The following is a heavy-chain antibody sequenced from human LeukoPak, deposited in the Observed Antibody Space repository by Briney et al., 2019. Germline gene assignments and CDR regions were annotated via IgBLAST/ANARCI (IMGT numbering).Heavy chain of an antibody. D-gene: IGHD3-10*01. J-gene: IGHJ6*02. Sequence: GGSLRLSCAASGFTFSSYSMNWVRQAPGKGLEWVSSISSSSSYIYYADSVKGRFTISRDNAKNSLYLQMNSLRAEDTAVYYRARSGEFPWNSYYYGMDVWGQGTTVTVSS. V-gene: IGHV3-21*01. CDR3: ARSGEFPWNSYYYGMDV. CDR1: GFTFSSYS. CDR2: ISSSSSYI.